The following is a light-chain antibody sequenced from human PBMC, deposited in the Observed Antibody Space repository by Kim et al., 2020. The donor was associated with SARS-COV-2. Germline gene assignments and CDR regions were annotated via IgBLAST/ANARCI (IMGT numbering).Light chain of an antibody. Sequence: ETVMTQSPATLSVSPGESATLSCRASQSVSDKLAWYQQKPGQVPRLLIYGASTRATGIPARFSGSGSGTEFTLTISSLQSEDFAVYYCQQYYDSPPSTFGQGTKVDIK. J-gene: IGKJ1*01. V-gene: IGKV3-15*01. CDR2: GAS. CDR1: QSVSDK. CDR3: QQYYDSPPST.